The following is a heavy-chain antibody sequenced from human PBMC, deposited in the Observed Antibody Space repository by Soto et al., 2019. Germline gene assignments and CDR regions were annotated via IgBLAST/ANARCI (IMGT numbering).Heavy chain of an antibody. CDR3: ARDGGWGIAAAGAFDI. D-gene: IGHD6-13*01. V-gene: IGHV3-48*02. J-gene: IGHJ3*02. CDR1: GFTFSNAW. CDR2: ISSSSSTI. Sequence: GGSLRLSCAASGFTFSNAWMSWVRQAPGKGLEWVSYISSSSSTIYYADSVKGRFTISRDNAKNSLYLQMNSLRDEDTAVYYCARDGGWGIAAAGAFDIWGQGTMVTVSS.